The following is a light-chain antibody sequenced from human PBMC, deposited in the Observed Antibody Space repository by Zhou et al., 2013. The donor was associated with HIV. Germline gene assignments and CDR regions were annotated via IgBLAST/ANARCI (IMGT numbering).Light chain of an antibody. CDR2: DTF. CDR3: QQYGNALYT. CDR1: QSVRNY. V-gene: IGKV3-11*01. Sequence: EVVLTQSPVTLSLSPGERATLSCRASQSVRNYLAWYQQKCGQAPRLLIYDTFNRATGIPARFSGSGSGTDFTLTISSLEPEDFAVYYCQQYGNALYTFGQGTKLEIK. J-gene: IGKJ2*01.